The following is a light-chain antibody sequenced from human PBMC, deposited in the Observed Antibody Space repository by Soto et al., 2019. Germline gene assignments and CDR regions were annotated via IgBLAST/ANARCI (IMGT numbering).Light chain of an antibody. V-gene: IGKV3-15*01. CDR1: QSVYTT. J-gene: IGKJ4*01. CDR3: HQYNKWPLT. CDR2: SAS. Sequence: EIVMTQSPATLSVSPGERATLSCRASQSVYTTLAWYQQRPGQAPRLLIYSASTRATGIPARFSGSGSGTEFTLTISSLQSEDFAVYFCHQYNKWPLTFGGGTTVDIK.